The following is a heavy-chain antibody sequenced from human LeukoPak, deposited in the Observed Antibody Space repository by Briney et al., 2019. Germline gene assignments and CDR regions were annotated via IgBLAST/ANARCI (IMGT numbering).Heavy chain of an antibody. CDR3: ARDSTTVVVVAATPDY. Sequence: GGSLRLSCAASGFTFSSYGMHWVRQAPGKGLESVAVTWYDGSNKYYADSVKGRFTISRDNSKNTLYLQMNSLRAEDTAVYYCARDSTTVVVVAATPDYWGQGTLVTVSS. CDR1: GFTFSSYG. J-gene: IGHJ4*02. D-gene: IGHD2-15*01. CDR2: TWYDGSNK. V-gene: IGHV3-33*08.